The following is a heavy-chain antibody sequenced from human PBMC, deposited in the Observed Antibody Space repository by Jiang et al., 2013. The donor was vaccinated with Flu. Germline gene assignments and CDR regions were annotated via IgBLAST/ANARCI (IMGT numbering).Heavy chain of an antibody. D-gene: IGHD1-14*01. V-gene: IGHV2-70*01. J-gene: IGHJ2*01. Sequence: LAFLYWDDDKYYSTSLKTRLTISRDTSNNQVVLTMTNMDPVDTATYYCARVTGLMREPWYFDFWGRGTLVTVSS. CDR3: ARVTGLMREPWYFDF. CDR2: LYWDDDK.